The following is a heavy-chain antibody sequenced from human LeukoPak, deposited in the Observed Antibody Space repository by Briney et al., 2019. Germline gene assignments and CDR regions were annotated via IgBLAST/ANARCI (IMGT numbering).Heavy chain of an antibody. CDR3: AKVRGGELLAAFDI. D-gene: IGHD1-26*01. J-gene: IGHJ3*02. V-gene: IGHV3-9*01. CDR1: GFTFDDYA. CDR2: ISWNSGNI. Sequence: GGSQRLSCAASGFTFDDYAMHWVRQAPGKGLEWVSGISWNSGNIGYADSVKGRFTISRDNAKNSLYLQMNSLRAEDTALFYCAKVRGGELLAAFDIWGQGTMVTVSS.